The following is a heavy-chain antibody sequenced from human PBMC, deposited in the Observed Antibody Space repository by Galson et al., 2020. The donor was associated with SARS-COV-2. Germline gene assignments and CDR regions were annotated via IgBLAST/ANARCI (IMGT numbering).Heavy chain of an antibody. D-gene: IGHD1-26*01. CDR3: ATSVGGSYSFFDY. CDR1: GFTFSSYA. Sequence: PGGSLRLSCAASGFTFSSYAMSWVRQAPGKGLEWVSAISGSGGSTYYADSVKGRFTISRDNSKNTLYLQMNSLRAEDTAVYYCATSVGGSYSFFDYWGQGTLVTVSS. J-gene: IGHJ4*02. V-gene: IGHV3-23*01. CDR2: ISGSGGST.